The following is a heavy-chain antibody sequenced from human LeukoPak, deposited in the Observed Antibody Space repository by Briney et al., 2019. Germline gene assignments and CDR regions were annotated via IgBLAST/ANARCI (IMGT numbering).Heavy chain of an antibody. J-gene: IGHJ4*02. CDR2: IYYSGST. D-gene: IGHD3-22*01. CDR3: ARRSNYYDSGNYFDY. Sequence: SETLSLTCTVSGGSISSGSYYWGWIRQPPGKGLEWIGSIYYSGSTYYNPSLKSRVTISVDTSKNQFSLKLSSVTAADTAVYYCARRSNYYDSGNYFDYWGQGTLVTVSS. V-gene: IGHV4-39*01. CDR1: GGSISSGSYY.